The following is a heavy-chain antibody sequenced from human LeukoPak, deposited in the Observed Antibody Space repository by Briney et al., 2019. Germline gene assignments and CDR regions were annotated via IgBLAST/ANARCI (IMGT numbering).Heavy chain of an antibody. J-gene: IGHJ6*04. CDR2: ISSSSSYI. CDR1: GFTFSSYS. Sequence: GGSLRLSCAASGFTFSSYSMNWVRQAPGKGLELVSSISSSSSYIYYADSVRGRFTISRDNAKNSLYLQMNSLRAEDTAVYYCARGSLWFGELSPGDVWGKGTTVTVSS. D-gene: IGHD3-10*01. CDR3: ARGSLWFGELSPGDV. V-gene: IGHV3-21*01.